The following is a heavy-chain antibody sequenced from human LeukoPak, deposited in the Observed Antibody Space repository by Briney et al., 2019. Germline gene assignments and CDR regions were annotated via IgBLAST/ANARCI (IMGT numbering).Heavy chain of an antibody. Sequence: SETLSLTCTVSGGSISSLTYYWGWIRQPPGKALEWIGSIYYSGRTYFNPSLESRVTISVDTSKNQFSLKLSSVTAADTAVYYCARLPGDYYYWYFDLWGRGTLVTVSS. CDR1: GGSISSLTYY. CDR2: IYYSGRT. CDR3: ARLPGDYYYWYFDL. J-gene: IGHJ2*01. V-gene: IGHV4-39*01. D-gene: IGHD2-21*02.